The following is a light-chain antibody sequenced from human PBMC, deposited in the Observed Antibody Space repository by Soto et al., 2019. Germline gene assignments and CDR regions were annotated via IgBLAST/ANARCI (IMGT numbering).Light chain of an antibody. V-gene: IGLV2-8*01. Sequence: QSALTQPPSASGSPGQSVTISCTGTSSDVGGCNYVSWYQQYPGRAPKLMIYEVTKRPSGVPDRFSGSKSGNTASLAVSGLQAEDEADYYCSSYDASNSSLFVFGGGTKVTVL. CDR2: EVT. J-gene: IGLJ3*02. CDR1: SSDVGGCNY. CDR3: SSYDASNSSLFV.